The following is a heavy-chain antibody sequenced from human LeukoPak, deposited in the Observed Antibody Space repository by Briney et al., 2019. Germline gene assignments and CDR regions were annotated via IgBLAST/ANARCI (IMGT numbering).Heavy chain of an antibody. CDR2: IYYSGST. CDR1: GGSISSYY. J-gene: IGHJ4*02. V-gene: IGHV4-59*01. CDR3: ASDLYSSSPLGY. D-gene: IGHD6-6*01. Sequence: PSETLSLTCTVSGGSISSYYWSWIRQPPGKGLEWIGYIYYSGSTNYNPSLKSRVTISVDTSKNQFSLKLSSVTAADTAVYYCASDLYSSSPLGYWGQGTLVTVSS.